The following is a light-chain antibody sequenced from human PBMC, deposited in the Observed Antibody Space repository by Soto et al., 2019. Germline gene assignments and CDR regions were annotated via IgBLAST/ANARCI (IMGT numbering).Light chain of an antibody. CDR2: EVS. J-gene: IGLJ1*01. V-gene: IGLV2-14*01. Sequence: QSALTQPASVSGSPGQSITISCTGTSSDVGGYNYVSWYQQHPGKAPKLMIYEVSNRPSGVSNRFSGSKSGNTASLTISGLQAEDEADYYCSSYTSSSLWFGTGTKVTVL. CDR3: SSYTSSSLW. CDR1: SSDVGGYNY.